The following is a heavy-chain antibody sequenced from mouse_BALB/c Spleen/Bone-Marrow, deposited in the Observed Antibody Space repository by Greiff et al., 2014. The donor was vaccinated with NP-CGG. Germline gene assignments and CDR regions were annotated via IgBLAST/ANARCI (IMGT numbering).Heavy chain of an antibody. CDR3: TRGGSSPYYFDY. CDR1: GYTFTSYW. D-gene: IGHD1-1*01. CDR2: IYPSDSYT. Sequence: QLKQSGAELVRPGASVKLSCKASGYTFTSYWINWVKQRPGQGLEWIGNIYPSDSYTNYNQKFKDKATLTVDKSSTTAYMQLSSLTSEDSAVYYCTRGGSSPYYFDYWGQGSTLTVSS. J-gene: IGHJ2*01. V-gene: IGHV1-69*02.